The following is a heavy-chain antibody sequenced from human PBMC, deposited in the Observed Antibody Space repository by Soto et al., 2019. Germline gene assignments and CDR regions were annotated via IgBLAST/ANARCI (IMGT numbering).Heavy chain of an antibody. CDR2: ISSGSTYI. V-gene: IGHV3-21*01. J-gene: IGHJ5*02. D-gene: IGHD6-6*01. CDR1: GFTFTTYT. Sequence: GWSLRLSCAASGFTFTTYTMNWVRRAPGKGLEWVSSISSGSTYISYADSMKGRFTISRDDAKNSLYLQMNTLRADDTAIYYCARDPIGGRPSRGWFDPWGQGALVTVSS. CDR3: ARDPIGGRPSRGWFDP.